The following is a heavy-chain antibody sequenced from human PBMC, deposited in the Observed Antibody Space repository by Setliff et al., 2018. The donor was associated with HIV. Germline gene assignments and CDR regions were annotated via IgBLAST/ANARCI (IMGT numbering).Heavy chain of an antibody. CDR3: ARSDNYYSGSGSNNVGLDCFDI. V-gene: IGHV4-39*07. CDR1: GDPISSGSYY. D-gene: IGHD3-10*01. Sequence: PSETLSLTCTVSGDPISSGSYYWGWIRQPPGKGLEWIGSMYYSGTTYYNPSLKSRVTISLDTSKDQFSLKLSSVTAADTAVYYCARSDNYYSGSGSNNVGLDCFDIWGQGTMVTVSS. J-gene: IGHJ3*02. CDR2: MYYSGTT.